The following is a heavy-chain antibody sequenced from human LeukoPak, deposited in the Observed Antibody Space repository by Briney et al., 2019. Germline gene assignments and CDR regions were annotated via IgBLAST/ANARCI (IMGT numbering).Heavy chain of an antibody. J-gene: IGHJ3*02. Sequence: KPGGSLRLSCAASGFTFSSYSMNWVRQAPGKGLEWVSSISSSSSYIYYADSVKGRFTISRDNSKNTLHLQMNSLRAEDTAVYYCAKDSWYGNGVYDAFDIWGQGTMVTVSS. V-gene: IGHV3-21*04. CDR3: AKDSWYGNGVYDAFDI. CDR2: ISSSSSYI. CDR1: GFTFSSYS. D-gene: IGHD2-8*01.